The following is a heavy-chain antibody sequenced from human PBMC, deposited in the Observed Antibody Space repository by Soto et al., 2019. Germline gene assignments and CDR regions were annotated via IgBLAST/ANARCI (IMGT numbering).Heavy chain of an antibody. CDR2: ISSSSSTI. J-gene: IGHJ4*02. Sequence: EVQLVESGGGLVQPGGSLRLSCAASGFTFSSYSMNWVRQAPVKGLEWVSYISSSSSTIYYADSVKGRFTISRDNAKNSLYLQMNSLRDEDTAVYYCARETHRIVVVPAAMYYFDYWGQGTLVTVSS. D-gene: IGHD2-2*01. CDR3: ARETHRIVVVPAAMYYFDY. CDR1: GFTFSSYS. V-gene: IGHV3-48*02.